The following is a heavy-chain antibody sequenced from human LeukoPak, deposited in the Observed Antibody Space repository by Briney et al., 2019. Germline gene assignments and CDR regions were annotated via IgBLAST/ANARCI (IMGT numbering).Heavy chain of an antibody. CDR2: IVPIFGTA. J-gene: IGHJ6*04. Sequence: SVKVSCKASGGTFSSYAISCVRQAPGQGLEWMGGIVPIFGTANYAQKFQGRVTITADESTSTAYMELSSLRSEDTAVYYCAREEGYCSGGSCYSVYYYGMDVWGKGTTVTVSS. V-gene: IGHV1-69*13. CDR1: GGTFSSYA. D-gene: IGHD2-15*01. CDR3: AREEGYCSGGSCYSVYYYGMDV.